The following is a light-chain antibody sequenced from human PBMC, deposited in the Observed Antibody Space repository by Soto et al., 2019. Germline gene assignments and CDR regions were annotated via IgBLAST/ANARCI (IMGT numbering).Light chain of an antibody. CDR2: AAS. Sequence: IQLTQSPSFLSASVGDRVTITCRASQGLSSYLAWFQQKPGKAPKLLIYAASTLQSGVPSSFSGSGYGTEFTLTISSLQPDDFATYYCQQFFNYPRTFGQGTKVEIK. J-gene: IGKJ1*01. V-gene: IGKV1-9*01. CDR3: QQFFNYPRT. CDR1: QGLSSY.